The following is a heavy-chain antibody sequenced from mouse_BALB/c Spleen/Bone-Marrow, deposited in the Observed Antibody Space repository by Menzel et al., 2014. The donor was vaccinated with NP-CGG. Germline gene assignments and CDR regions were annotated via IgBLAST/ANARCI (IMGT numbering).Heavy chain of an antibody. CDR3: ARWEYYAMDY. D-gene: IGHD4-1*01. V-gene: IGHV14-3*02. J-gene: IGHJ4*01. Sequence: GQLKDSGAELVKPGASVKLSCTASGFNIKDTYMHWVKQRPEQGLEWIGRIDPANGNTKYDPKFQGKATITADTSSNTAYLQLSSLISEDTAVYYCARWEYYAMDYWGQGTSVTVTS. CDR1: GFNIKDTY. CDR2: IDPANGNT.